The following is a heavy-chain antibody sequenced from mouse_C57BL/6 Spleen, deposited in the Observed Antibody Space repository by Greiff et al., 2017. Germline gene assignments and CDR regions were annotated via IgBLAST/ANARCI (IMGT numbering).Heavy chain of an antibody. Sequence: QVQLKESGAELVRPGASVKLSCKASGYTFTDYYINWVKQRPGQGLEWIARIYPGSGNTYYNEKFKGKATLTAEKSSSTAYMQLSSLTSEDSAVYFCARFYGNVYAMDYWGQGTSVTVSS. CDR3: ARFYGNVYAMDY. J-gene: IGHJ4*01. CDR1: GYTFTDYY. CDR2: IYPGSGNT. D-gene: IGHD2-1*01. V-gene: IGHV1-76*01.